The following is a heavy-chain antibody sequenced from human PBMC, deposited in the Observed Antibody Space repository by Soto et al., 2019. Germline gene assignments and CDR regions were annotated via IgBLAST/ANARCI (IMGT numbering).Heavy chain of an antibody. D-gene: IGHD3-10*01. CDR3: ARAPPLLLWFGELLPIDD. Sequence: ASVKVSCKASGYTFTSYGISWVRQAPGQGLEWMGWISAYNGNTNYAQKLQGRVTMTTDTSTSTAYMELRSLRSDDTAVYYCARAPPLLLWFGELLPIDDWGQGTLVTVSS. CDR2: ISAYNGNT. J-gene: IGHJ4*02. CDR1: GYTFTSYG. V-gene: IGHV1-18*01.